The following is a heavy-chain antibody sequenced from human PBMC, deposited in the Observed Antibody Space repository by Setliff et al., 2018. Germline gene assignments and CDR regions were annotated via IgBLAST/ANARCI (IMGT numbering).Heavy chain of an antibody. CDR2: INPRTGVT. Sequence: GASVEVSCKTSGFGFTTFGFSWVRQAPGQGLEWMGWINPRTGVTNYAQKFKGRVTMTRDTSITTVYMDLSSLRSDDTAVYYCATDHYNRFDVWGQGTMVTV. D-gene: IGHD4-4*01. J-gene: IGHJ3*01. CDR3: ATDHYNRFDV. V-gene: IGHV1-2*02. CDR1: GFGFTTFG.